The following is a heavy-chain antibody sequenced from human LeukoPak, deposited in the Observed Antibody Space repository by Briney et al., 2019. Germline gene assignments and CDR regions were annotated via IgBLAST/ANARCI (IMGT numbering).Heavy chain of an antibody. CDR2: IYYSGST. J-gene: IGHJ4*02. CDR1: GGSISSYY. D-gene: IGHD3-16*01. V-gene: IGHV4-59*01. Sequence: SETLSLTCTVSGGSISSYYWSWIRQPPGKGLEWIGYIYYSGSTNYNPSLKSRVTISVDTSKDQFSLKLSSVTAADTAVYYCARDRGGSYFDYWGQGTLVTVSS. CDR3: ARDRGGSYFDY.